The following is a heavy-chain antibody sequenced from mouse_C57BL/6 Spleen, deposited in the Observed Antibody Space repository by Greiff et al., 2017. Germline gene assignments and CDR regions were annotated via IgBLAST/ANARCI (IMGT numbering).Heavy chain of an antibody. CDR3: ARRGRGNYPFAY. Sequence: EVQLQQSGPELVKPGASVKISCKASGYTFTDYYMNWVKQSHGKSLEWIGDINPNNGGTSYNQKFKGKATLTVDKSSSTAYMQLSSLTSEDSAFYYCARRGRGNYPFAYWGQGTLVTVSA. J-gene: IGHJ3*01. CDR1: GYTFTDYY. V-gene: IGHV1-26*01. D-gene: IGHD2-1*01. CDR2: INPNNGGT.